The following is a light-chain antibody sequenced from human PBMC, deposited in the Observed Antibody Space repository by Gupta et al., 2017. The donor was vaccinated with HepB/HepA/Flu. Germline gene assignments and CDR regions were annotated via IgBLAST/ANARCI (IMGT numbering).Light chain of an antibody. CDR2: GAS. V-gene: IGKV1-39*01. J-gene: IGKJ1*01. CDR3: QQNYSPPRT. CDR1: QSISSY. Sequence: DIQMSQSPSSLSASVGDRVTITCRASQSISSYLNWYQQKPGKAPNLLIYGASSLQGGVPSRFSGSGSGTDSTLTINRLQPEDFATYYCQQNYSPPRTFGQGTEVDVK.